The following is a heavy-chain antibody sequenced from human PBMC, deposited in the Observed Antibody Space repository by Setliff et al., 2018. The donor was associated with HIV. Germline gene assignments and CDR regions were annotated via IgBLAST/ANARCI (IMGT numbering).Heavy chain of an antibody. V-gene: IGHV1-18*01. J-gene: IGHJ4*02. CDR1: GYTFTSYG. D-gene: IGHD7-27*01. CDR3: ARQLSNSLDF. Sequence: GASVKVSCKASGYTFTSYGISWVRQAPGHGLEWMGYIRAYNGNTNYAPKLQGRVTLTTDTSTSTAYMELRSLRSDDTAVYFCARQLSNSLDFWGQGTLVTVSS. CDR2: IRAYNGNT.